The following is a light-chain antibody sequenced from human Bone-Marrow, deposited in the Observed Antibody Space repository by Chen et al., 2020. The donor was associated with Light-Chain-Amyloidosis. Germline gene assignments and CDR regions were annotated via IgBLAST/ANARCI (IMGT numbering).Light chain of an antibody. Sequence: QSALTQPPSASGSPGQSVTISCTGTSSDVGGYNYVSWYQQHPGKAPKLILYEVSKRPSGVPDRFSGSKSGNTASLTVSALQAEDEADYYCSSYAGSKNLIFGGGTKLTVL. CDR2: EVS. V-gene: IGLV2-8*01. J-gene: IGLJ2*01. CDR3: SSYAGSKNLI. CDR1: SSDVGGYNY.